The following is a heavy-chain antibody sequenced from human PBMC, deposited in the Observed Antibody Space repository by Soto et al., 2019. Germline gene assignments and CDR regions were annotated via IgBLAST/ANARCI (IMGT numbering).Heavy chain of an antibody. CDR2: IDSIGRA. V-gene: IGHV4-31*03. CDR3: AREVKSAAASHAFDT. J-gene: IGHJ3*02. D-gene: IGHD2-15*01. CDR1: GGSISSDNCF. Sequence: PSETLSLTCTVSGGSISSDNCFWSWIRQDPGKGLQWIVYIDSIGRAYYNPSPNRRVTTSVDTSKNHFSLSLSSVTVADTATYYCAREVKSAAASHAFDTWGQGTVVTVSS.